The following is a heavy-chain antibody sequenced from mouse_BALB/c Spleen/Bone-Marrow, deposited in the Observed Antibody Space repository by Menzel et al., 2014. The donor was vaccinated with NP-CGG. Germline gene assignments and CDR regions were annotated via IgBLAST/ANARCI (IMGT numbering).Heavy chain of an antibody. CDR2: INPDSSTI. CDR3: ARPRGNYAMDY. CDR1: GFDFSRYW. J-gene: IGHJ4*01. V-gene: IGHV4-1*02. Sequence: EVKLMESGGGLVQPGGSLKLSCAASGFDFSRYWMSWVRQAPGKGLEWIGEINPDSSTINYTPSLKDKFIISRDNAKNTLYPQMSKVRSEDTALYYCARPRGNYAMDYWGQGTSVTVPS.